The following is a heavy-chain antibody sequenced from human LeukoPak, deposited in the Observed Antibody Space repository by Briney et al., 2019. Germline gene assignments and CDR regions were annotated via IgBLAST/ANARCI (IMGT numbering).Heavy chain of an antibody. V-gene: IGHV4-31*03. D-gene: IGHD1-26*01. CDR3: ARASIVGATFGDY. J-gene: IGHJ4*02. Sequence: SETLSLTCTVSGGSISSGGYYWSWIRQHPGKGLEWIGNIYYSGSTYYNPSLKSRVTISLDTSKNQFSLKLSSVTAADTAVYFCARASIVGATFGDYWGQGTLVTVSS. CDR2: IYYSGST. CDR1: GGSISSGGYY.